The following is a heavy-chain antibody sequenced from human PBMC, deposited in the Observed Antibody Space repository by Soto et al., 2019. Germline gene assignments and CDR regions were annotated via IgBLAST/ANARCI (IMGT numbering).Heavy chain of an antibody. CDR3: ARASSGAAAGSYYFDY. CDR2: TYYRSKWYN. Sequence: SQTLSLTCAISGDSVSSNSAAWNWIRQSPSRGLEWLGRTYYRSKWYNDYAVSVKSRITISPDTSNNQFSLQLNSVTPEDTAVYYCARASSGAAAGSYYFDYWGQGTLVTVSS. CDR1: GDSVSSNSAA. V-gene: IGHV6-1*01. J-gene: IGHJ4*02. D-gene: IGHD6-13*01.